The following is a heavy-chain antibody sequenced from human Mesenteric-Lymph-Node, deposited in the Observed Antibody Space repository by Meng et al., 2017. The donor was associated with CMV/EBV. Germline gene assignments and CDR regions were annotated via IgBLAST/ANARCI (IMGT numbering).Heavy chain of an antibody. CDR3: ARAVGTNSKPDCYYGLDV. Sequence: GSLRLSCAVSGASINTNNWWTWVRQPPGGGLEWIGEIYYSGTTNYNPSLKSRVTISVEKSKRQFSLKVNSVTAADTAVYYCARAVGTNSKPDCYYGLDVWGQGTAVTVSS. D-gene: IGHD4-11*01. CDR2: IYYSGTT. V-gene: IGHV4-4*02. J-gene: IGHJ6*02. CDR1: GASINTNNW.